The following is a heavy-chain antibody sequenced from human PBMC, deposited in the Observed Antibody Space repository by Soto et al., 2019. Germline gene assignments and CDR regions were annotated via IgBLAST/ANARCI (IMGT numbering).Heavy chain of an antibody. Sequence: QVQLQESGPGLVKPSQTLSLTCSVSGGSINSGGFFWSWIRQYPGKGLEWIGYIYYSGTTHYNPSLRRRLTISLDTSKNQFSLNLSSVTGADTAVYYCARDRGGDTTGWFDPWGQGTLVTVSS. CDR2: IYYSGTT. CDR3: ARDRGGDTTGWFDP. CDR1: GGSINSGGFF. V-gene: IGHV4-31*03. J-gene: IGHJ5*02. D-gene: IGHD4-17*01.